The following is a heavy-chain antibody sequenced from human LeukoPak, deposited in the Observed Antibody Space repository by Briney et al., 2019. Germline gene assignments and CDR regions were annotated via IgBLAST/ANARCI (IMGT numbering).Heavy chain of an antibody. CDR1: GFGFSNYE. CDR3: AREFFYGGNFDY. V-gene: IGHV3-21*01. CDR2: ISSSSSYI. Sequence: GGSLRLSCATSGFGFSNYEMNWVRQAPGKGLEWVSSISSSSSYIYYADSVKGRFTISRDNAKNSLYLQMNSLRAEDTAVYYCAREFFYGGNFDYWGQGTLVTVSS. J-gene: IGHJ4*02. D-gene: IGHD4-23*01.